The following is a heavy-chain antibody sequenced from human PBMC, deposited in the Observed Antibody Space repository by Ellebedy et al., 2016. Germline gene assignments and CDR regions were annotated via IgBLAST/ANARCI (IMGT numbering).Heavy chain of an antibody. J-gene: IGHJ4*02. V-gene: IGHV1-18*01. CDR1: GYTFTSYG. CDR2: ISANNGNT. Sequence: ASVKVSCKASGYTFTSYGITWVRQAPGQGLEWMGWISANNGNTNYAEKLQGRVTMTTDTSTSTAYMELRSLRSDDTAIYYCATDRMDYWGQGTLVTVPS. CDR3: ATDRMDY.